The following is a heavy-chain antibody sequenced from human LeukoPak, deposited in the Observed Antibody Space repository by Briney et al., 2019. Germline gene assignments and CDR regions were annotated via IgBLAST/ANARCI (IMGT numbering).Heavy chain of an antibody. CDR2: ISTGGSTT. Sequence: GGSLRLSCAASGFTFRSYAMTWVRQAPGKGLEWVSAISTGGSTTIYTDSVKDRFTISRDNSKNTLYLQMNSLRAEDTAVYYCARGGNYAPLDYWGQGTLVTVSS. D-gene: IGHD1-7*01. CDR1: GFTFRSYA. V-gene: IGHV3-23*01. J-gene: IGHJ4*02. CDR3: ARGGNYAPLDY.